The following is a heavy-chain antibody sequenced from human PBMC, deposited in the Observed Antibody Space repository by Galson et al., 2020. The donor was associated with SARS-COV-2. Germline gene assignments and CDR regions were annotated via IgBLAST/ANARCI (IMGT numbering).Heavy chain of an antibody. CDR3: ARVNPPRLVGAIFDY. Sequence: KISCKASGGTFSSYAISWVRQAPGQGLEWMGGIIPIFGTANYAQKFQGRVTITADESTSTAYMELSSLRSEDTAVYYCARVNPPRLVGAIFDYCGQGTVVTVSS. D-gene: IGHD1-26*01. CDR2: IIPIFGTA. V-gene: IGHV1-69*01. J-gene: IGHJ4*02. CDR1: GGTFSSYA.